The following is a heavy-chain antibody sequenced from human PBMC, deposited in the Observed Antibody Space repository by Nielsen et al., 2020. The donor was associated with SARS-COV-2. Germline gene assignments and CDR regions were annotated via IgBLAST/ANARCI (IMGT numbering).Heavy chain of an antibody. J-gene: IGHJ6*02. CDR3: TRDPGYYHGMDV. CDR1: GDSVSSNSVA. Sequence: SQTLSLTCVISGDSVSSNSVAWNWIRPSPSRGLEWLGRIYYRSRWFYEYSPSVRRRITIDPDTSKNQFSLQLNSVTSEDTAMYYCTRDPGYYHGMDVWGQGTTVTVSS. CDR2: IYYRSRWFY. V-gene: IGHV6-1*01.